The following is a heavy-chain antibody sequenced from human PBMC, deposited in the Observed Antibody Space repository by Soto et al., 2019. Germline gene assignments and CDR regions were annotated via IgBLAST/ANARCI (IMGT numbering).Heavy chain of an antibody. CDR1: GYSFSTYY. CDR2: IYPGDSDT. V-gene: IGHV5-51*01. D-gene: IGHD1-26*01. Sequence: EVQLVQSGAEVKKPGESLKISCKGSGYSFSTYYIGWVRQMPGKGLECMGIIYPGDSDTRYSPSFQRQVLISVDKAISTAYLHWGSLEASDTAVYYCARGQTVGRTVGAFDIWGQGTVVTVPS. J-gene: IGHJ3*02. CDR3: ARGQTVGRTVGAFDI.